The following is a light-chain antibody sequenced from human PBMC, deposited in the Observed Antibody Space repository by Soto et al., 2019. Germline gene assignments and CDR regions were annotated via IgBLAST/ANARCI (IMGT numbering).Light chain of an antibody. CDR1: QGLNSN. CDR2: AAS. V-gene: IGKV1-9*01. Sequence: IQLTQSPSSLSASVGDRVTITCRASQGLNSNLAWYQQKPGKAPKLLMYAASTLQKGVPSRFSGNGSGTEFTLTIRSLQPEDFATYYCQQSSNYFTFGPGTKVDI. J-gene: IGKJ3*01. CDR3: QQSSNYFT.